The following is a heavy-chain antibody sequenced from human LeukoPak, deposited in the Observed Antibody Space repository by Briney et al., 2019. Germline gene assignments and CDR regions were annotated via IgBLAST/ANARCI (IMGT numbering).Heavy chain of an antibody. Sequence: GGSLRLSCAASGFTFTVYSMTWVRQAPGKGLEWISHISAASHGIYYADSVKGRFTISRDNAKNSLYLQMNSLRAEDTAVYYCARGQRRSRVLLWFGELLPMDVWGKGTTVTVSS. CDR1: GFTFTVYS. CDR3: ARGQRRSRVLLWFGELLPMDV. CDR2: ISAASHGI. V-gene: IGHV3-48*01. J-gene: IGHJ6*03. D-gene: IGHD3-10*01.